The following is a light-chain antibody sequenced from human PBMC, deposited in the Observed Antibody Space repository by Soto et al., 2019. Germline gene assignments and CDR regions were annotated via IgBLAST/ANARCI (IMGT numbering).Light chain of an antibody. CDR1: DSDVGSYDL. CDR3: SSYAGTSHYV. CDR2: EVT. V-gene: IGLV2-23*02. J-gene: IGLJ1*01. Sequence: QSVLTQAASVSAAPGQSITISCTGSDSDVGSYDLFSLYQQHPDKAPKLLIYEVTKRPSGVSNRFSGSKSDNTASLTISGLQAEDEADYYCSSYAGTSHYVFGTGTKVTVL.